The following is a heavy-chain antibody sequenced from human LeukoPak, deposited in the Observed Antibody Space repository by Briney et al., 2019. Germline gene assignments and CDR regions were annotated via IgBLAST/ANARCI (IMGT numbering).Heavy chain of an antibody. V-gene: IGHV3-23*01. CDR3: AKDRRGGYSSGCS. CDR1: GFTFSDYY. Sequence: GGSLRLSCAASGFTFSDYYMDWVRQAPGKGLEWVSAISGSGGSTYYADSVKGRFTISRDNSKNTLYLQMDSLRAEDTAVYYCAKDRRGGYSSGCSWGQGTLVTVSS. CDR2: ISGSGGST. J-gene: IGHJ5*02. D-gene: IGHD6-19*01.